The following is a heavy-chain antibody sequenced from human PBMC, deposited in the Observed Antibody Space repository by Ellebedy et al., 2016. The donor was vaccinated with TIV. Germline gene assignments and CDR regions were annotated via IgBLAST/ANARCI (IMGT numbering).Heavy chain of an antibody. V-gene: IGHV3-7*01. D-gene: IGHD3-3*01. CDR2: IRQDGSEQ. J-gene: IGHJ5*02. CDR1: GFTFSIYW. CDR3: VGFGVFNL. Sequence: PGGSLRLSCTTSGFTFSIYWMTWVRQAPGKGLECVANIRQDGSEQSYVDSVKGRFTISRENAKNALFLQMDGLRVDDSAVYYCVGFGVFNLWGQGAPVTVSS.